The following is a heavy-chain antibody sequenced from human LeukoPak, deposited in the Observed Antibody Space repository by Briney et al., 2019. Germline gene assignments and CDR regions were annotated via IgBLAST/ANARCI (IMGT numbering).Heavy chain of an antibody. Sequence: PSETLSLTCSVSGGSISSSSYYGGWLRQPPGKGLEWIGSIYYSGSTYYNPSLKSRVTISVDTSKNQFSLKLSSVTAADTAVYYCARARYSFPFDYWGQGTLVTVSS. CDR1: GGSISSSSYY. J-gene: IGHJ4*02. V-gene: IGHV4-39*07. CDR3: ARARYSFPFDY. CDR2: IYYSGST. D-gene: IGHD6-13*01.